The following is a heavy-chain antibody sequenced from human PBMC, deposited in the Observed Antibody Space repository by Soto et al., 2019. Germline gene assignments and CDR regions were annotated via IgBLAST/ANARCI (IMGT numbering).Heavy chain of an antibody. J-gene: IGHJ5*02. CDR3: ARGQRFSDWFDP. CDR1: GGSMSSYY. D-gene: IGHD3-3*01. V-gene: IGHV4-4*07. CDR2: VYSSGGT. Sequence: QVHLQQSGPGLVNPSETLSLTCTVSGGSMSSYYWTWIRQPAGKGLEWIGRVYSSGGTHYNPSLKNLFTISLDTSKNQFSLRLLSVTDADTAVYYCARGQRFSDWFDPWGQGTLVTVSS.